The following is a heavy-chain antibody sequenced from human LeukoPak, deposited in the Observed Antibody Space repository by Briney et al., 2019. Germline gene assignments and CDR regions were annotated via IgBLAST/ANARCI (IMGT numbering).Heavy chain of an antibody. CDR2: INIDGSEK. J-gene: IGHJ4*02. V-gene: IGHV3-7*01. Sequence: PGGSLRLSCAASGFTFSSHWMTWVRQAPGKGLEWVANINIDGSEKYYDDSVKGRFTISRDNAKKSLFLQMNSLRGEDTAVYYCARLYSRRYPEPYNTFDYWGQGTLVTVSS. CDR1: GFTFSSHW. D-gene: IGHD1-26*01. CDR3: ARLYSRRYPEPYNTFDY.